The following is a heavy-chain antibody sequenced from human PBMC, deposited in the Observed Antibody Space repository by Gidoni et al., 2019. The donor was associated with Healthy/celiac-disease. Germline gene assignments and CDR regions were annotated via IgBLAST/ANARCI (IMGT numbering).Heavy chain of an antibody. CDR3: ARILKRGTYISWFDP. V-gene: IGHV2-26*01. J-gene: IGHJ5*02. D-gene: IGHD1-1*01. CDR1: GFSLSNARMG. Sequence: SGPVLVKPTETLTLTCTVSGFSLSNARMGVSWIRQPPGKALEWLAHIFSNDEKSYSTSLKSRLTISKDTSKSQVVLTMTNMDPVDTATYYCARILKRGTYISWFDPWGQGTLVTVSS. CDR2: IFSNDEK.